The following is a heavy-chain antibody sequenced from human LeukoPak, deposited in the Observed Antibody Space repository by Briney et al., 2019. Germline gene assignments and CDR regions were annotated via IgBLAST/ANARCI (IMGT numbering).Heavy chain of an antibody. Sequence: PGRSLRLSCAASGFTFDDYAMHWVRQAPGKGLEWVSGISWNSGSIGYADSVKGRFPISRDNAKNSLYLQMNSLRAEDMALYYCAKGSYDSSGYYNFDYWGQGTLVTVSS. CDR2: ISWNSGSI. J-gene: IGHJ4*02. V-gene: IGHV3-9*03. D-gene: IGHD3-22*01. CDR1: GFTFDDYA. CDR3: AKGSYDSSGYYNFDY.